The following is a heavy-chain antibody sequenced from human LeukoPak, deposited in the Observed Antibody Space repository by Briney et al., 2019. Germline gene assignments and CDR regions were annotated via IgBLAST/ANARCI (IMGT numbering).Heavy chain of an antibody. V-gene: IGHV4-34*01. Sequence: NPSETLSLICAVYGGSLSNYYWSWIRQPPGKGLEWIGEINHGGSTKYNPSLKSRVTISVDMSKNQFSLELSSVTAADTAVYYCARGPASGSNFAWFDPWGQGTLVTVSS. D-gene: IGHD3-10*01. CDR1: GGSLSNYY. J-gene: IGHJ5*02. CDR2: INHGGST. CDR3: ARGPASGSNFAWFDP.